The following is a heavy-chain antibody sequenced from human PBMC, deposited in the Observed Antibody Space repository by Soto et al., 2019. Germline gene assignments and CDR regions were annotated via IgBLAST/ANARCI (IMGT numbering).Heavy chain of an antibody. Sequence: EVRLVETGGGLIQPGGSLRVSCAASGFTVNRNYMSWVRQAPGKGLEWVSVIYSGGSTYYADSVKGRFTISRDNSKNTLYLQMNSLRDEDTAVYYCARGGSGSYYNFDYWGQGTLVTVYS. CDR2: IYSGGST. CDR3: ARGGSGSYYNFDY. J-gene: IGHJ4*02. V-gene: IGHV3-53*02. CDR1: GFTVNRNY. D-gene: IGHD3-10*01.